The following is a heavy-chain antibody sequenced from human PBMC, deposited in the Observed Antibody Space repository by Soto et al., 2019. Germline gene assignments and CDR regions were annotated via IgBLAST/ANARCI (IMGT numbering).Heavy chain of an antibody. J-gene: IGHJ4*02. D-gene: IGHD6-19*01. CDR3: ARDGAVAGRRAYPAY. Sequence: GGSLRLSCAASGFTFSSYGMHWVRQAPGKGLEWVAVIWYDGSNKYYADSVKGRFTISRDNSKNTLYLQMNSLRAEDTAVYYCARDGAVAGRRAYPAYWGQGTLVTVSS. CDR2: IWYDGSNK. CDR1: GFTFSSYG. V-gene: IGHV3-33*01.